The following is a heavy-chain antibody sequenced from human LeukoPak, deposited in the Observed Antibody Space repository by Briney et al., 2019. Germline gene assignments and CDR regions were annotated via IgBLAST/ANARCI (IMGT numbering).Heavy chain of an antibody. V-gene: IGHV3-23*01. CDR3: AKRGVVIRVILVGFHKEAYYFDS. CDR2: ISDSGGRT. CDR1: GITLSNYG. Sequence: QPGGSLRLSCAVSGITLSNYGMSWVRQAPGKGLEWVAGISDSGGRTNYADSVKGRFTISRDNPKNTLHLQMNSLRAEDTAVYFCAKRGVVIRVILVGFHKEAYYFDSWGQGALATVSS. J-gene: IGHJ4*02. D-gene: IGHD3-22*01.